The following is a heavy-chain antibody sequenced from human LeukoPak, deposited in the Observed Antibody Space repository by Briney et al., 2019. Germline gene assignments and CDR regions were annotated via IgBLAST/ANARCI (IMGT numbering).Heavy chain of an antibody. V-gene: IGHV3-23*01. D-gene: IGHD3-10*01. Sequence: GGSLRLSCEASGFTYRNYAMNWVRQAPGKGLEWVSAITGSGDYTYYADSVKGRFTISRDNSKNTLYLQMNSLRPEDTAVYYCAKDQGVRTYYYMDVWGKGTTVTVSS. CDR1: GFTYRNYA. CDR3: AKDQGVRTYYYMDV. CDR2: ITGSGDYT. J-gene: IGHJ6*03.